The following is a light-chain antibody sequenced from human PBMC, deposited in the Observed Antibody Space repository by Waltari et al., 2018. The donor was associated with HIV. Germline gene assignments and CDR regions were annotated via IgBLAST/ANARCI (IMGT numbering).Light chain of an antibody. V-gene: IGLV2-8*01. Sequence: QSALTQPPSAAGSLGQSVTISCTGSSSDIGAYDFVSWFQQHPHSAPKLLLYEVTRRHSAVADRFSGARSGNTAFLTVAGLQPDDEATYFCSSYGDSLRVLFGGGTNVTVL. CDR2: EVT. J-gene: IGLJ3*02. CDR1: SSDIGAYDF. CDR3: SSYGDSLRVL.